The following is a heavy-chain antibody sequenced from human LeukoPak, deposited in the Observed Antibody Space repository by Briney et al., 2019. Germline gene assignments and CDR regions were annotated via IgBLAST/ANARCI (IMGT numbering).Heavy chain of an antibody. CDR1: GFTFSSYE. CDR3: ARGLGVRGEGFDY. CDR2: SNWNGGST. J-gene: IGHJ4*02. Sequence: GGSLRLSCAASGFTFSSYEMNWVRQAPGKGLEWVSGSNWNGGSTGYADSVKGRFTISRDNAKNSLYLQMNSLRAEDTALYYCARGLGVRGEGFDYWGQGTLVTVSS. D-gene: IGHD3-10*01. V-gene: IGHV3-20*04.